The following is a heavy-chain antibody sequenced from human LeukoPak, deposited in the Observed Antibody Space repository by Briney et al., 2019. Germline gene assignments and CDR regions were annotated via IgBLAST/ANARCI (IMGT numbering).Heavy chain of an antibody. J-gene: IGHJ5*01. CDR2: ISYDGSNK. Sequence: GRSLRLSCAASGFTFSSYAMHWVRQAPGKGLEWVAVISYDGSNKYYADSVKGRFTISRDNSKNTLYLQMNSLRVEDTAVYYCARSSAGSFAWFDSWGQGTLVSVSS. D-gene: IGHD1-26*01. V-gene: IGHV3-30-3*01. CDR1: GFTFSSYA. CDR3: ARSSAGSFAWFDS.